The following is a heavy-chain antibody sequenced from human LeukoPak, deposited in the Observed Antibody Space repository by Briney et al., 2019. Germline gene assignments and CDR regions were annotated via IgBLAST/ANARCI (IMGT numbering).Heavy chain of an antibody. CDR3: AKVGLERQWLTHFDY. V-gene: IGHV3-23*01. D-gene: IGHD6-19*01. CDR2: ISGSGGSS. CDR1: GFTFSNHA. J-gene: IGHJ4*02. Sequence: PGGSLRLSCAASGFTFSNHAMNWVRQAPGKGLEWVSGISGSGGSSSYADSVKGRFTISRDNSKNTMHLQMNSLRAEDTAVYYCAKVGLERQWLTHFDYWGQGTLVTVSS.